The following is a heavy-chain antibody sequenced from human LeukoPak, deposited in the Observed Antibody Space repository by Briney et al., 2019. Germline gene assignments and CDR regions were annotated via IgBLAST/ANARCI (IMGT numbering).Heavy chain of an antibody. D-gene: IGHD3-3*01. J-gene: IGHJ3*02. V-gene: IGHV1-2*02. CDR1: GYIFTDYY. CDR2: INPNSGGT. CDR3: ARVIAYFDFWSGHTPPRDAFDI. Sequence: WASVKVSCKASGYIFTDYYMHWVRQAPGQGLEWMGWINPNSGGTNYAQKFQGRVTMTRDTSISTAYMELSRLRSDDTAVYYCARVIAYFDFWSGHTPPRDAFDIWGQGTMVTVSS.